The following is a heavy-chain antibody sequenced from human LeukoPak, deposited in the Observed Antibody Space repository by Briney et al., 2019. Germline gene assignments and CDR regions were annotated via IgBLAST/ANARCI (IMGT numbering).Heavy chain of an antibody. CDR3: ARDRCSGGSCLDY. V-gene: IGHV3-74*01. CDR1: GFTFSSYW. CDR2: ISSDGSST. J-gene: IGHJ4*02. D-gene: IGHD2-15*01. Sequence: GGSLRLSCAASGFTFSSYWMHWVRRAPGKGLVWVSRISSDGSSTSYADSVKGRFTISRDNAKNTLYLQMNSLRAEDTAVYYCARDRCSGGSCLDYWGQGTLVTVSS.